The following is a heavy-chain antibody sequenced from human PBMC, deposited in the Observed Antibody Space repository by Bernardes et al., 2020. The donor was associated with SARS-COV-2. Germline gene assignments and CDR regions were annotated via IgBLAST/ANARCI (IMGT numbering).Heavy chain of an antibody. CDR1: GFTFSSYA. V-gene: IGHV3-23*01. J-gene: IGHJ6*02. CDR2: ISDSGGST. Sequence: GGSLRLSCSASGFTFSSYAMSWVRQAPGKGLEWVSGISDSGGSTYYADSVKGRFTISRDNSKNTLYLQMNSLRGEDTAIYYCAKRGRAYYYDSSGSEAYSCFGMDVWGQGTTVTVSS. D-gene: IGHD3-22*01. CDR3: AKRGRAYYYDSSGSEAYSCFGMDV.